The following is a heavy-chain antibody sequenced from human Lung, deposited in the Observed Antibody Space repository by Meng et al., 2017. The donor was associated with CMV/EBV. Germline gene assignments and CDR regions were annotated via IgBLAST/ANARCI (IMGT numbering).Heavy chain of an antibody. CDR2: IYWNDDK. CDR3: AHARYSSFYYFNY. D-gene: IGHD6-13*01. Sequence: SGPXLVKPTQTLTLTCTFSGFSLSISRLAVGWIRQPPGKALECLGIIYWNDDKRYSPSLKSRLTITKDTSKSQVVLTMTNMDPADTATYYCAHARYSSFYYFNYXGQGXLVTVSS. V-gene: IGHV2-5*01. CDR1: GFSLSISRLA. J-gene: IGHJ4*02.